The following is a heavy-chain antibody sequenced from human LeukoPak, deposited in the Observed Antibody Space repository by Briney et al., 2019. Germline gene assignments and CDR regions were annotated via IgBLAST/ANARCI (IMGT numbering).Heavy chain of an antibody. J-gene: IGHJ4*02. CDR1: GFTFSSYA. CDR3: ARGGSIAAPLDY. Sequence: GGSLRLSCAASGFTFSSYAMSWVRQAPGKGLEWVSGIGAGGGGTNYADSVRGRFTISRDNSKNTLSLQMNSLRAEDTAVYYCARGGSIAAPLDYWGQGTLVTVSS. V-gene: IGHV3-23*01. CDR2: IGAGGGGT. D-gene: IGHD6-6*01.